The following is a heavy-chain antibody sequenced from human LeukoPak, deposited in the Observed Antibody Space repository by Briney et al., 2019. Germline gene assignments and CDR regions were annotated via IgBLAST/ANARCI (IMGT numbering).Heavy chain of an antibody. J-gene: IGHJ3*02. Sequence: ASVKVSCKASGYNFRNYGIGWVRRAPRQGIEWMGWIPAGNGNTNYAQKVQGRVTMTTDTSTSTAYMELRSLRSDDTAVYFCARDSARGYSYGYNAFDIWGQGTMVTVSS. CDR2: IPAGNGNT. CDR3: ARDSARGYSYGYNAFDI. D-gene: IGHD5-18*01. CDR1: GYNFRNYG. V-gene: IGHV1-18*01.